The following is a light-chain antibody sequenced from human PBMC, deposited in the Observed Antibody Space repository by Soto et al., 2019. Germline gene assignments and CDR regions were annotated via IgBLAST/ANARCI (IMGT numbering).Light chain of an antibody. Sequence: DIQMTQFPSALSASVGDRVTITSRASQSVNIWLAWYQQKPGKAPKLLISEASTVETGVPARFSGSGSGTQFTLTISSLQPDDLATYYCQQYKNFWTFGQGKKVQIK. V-gene: IGKV1-5*03. CDR1: QSVNIW. J-gene: IGKJ1*01. CDR2: EAS. CDR3: QQYKNFWT.